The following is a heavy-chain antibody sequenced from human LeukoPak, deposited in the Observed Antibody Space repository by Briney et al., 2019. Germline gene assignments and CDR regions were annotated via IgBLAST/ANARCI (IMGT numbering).Heavy chain of an antibody. CDR2: MNPNSGYT. CDR3: ARSLGEDLEAPSV. CDR1: GYTFTSNG. V-gene: IGHV1-8*03. Sequence: ASVKSFCKASGYTFTSNGINWVRQATGQGLEWMAWMNPNSGYTGYAQKFQGRVTLTRDTSITTAFMELSSLRSEDTAVYYCARSLGEDLEAPSVWGQGTLVTVSS. D-gene: IGHD5/OR15-5a*01. J-gene: IGHJ4*02.